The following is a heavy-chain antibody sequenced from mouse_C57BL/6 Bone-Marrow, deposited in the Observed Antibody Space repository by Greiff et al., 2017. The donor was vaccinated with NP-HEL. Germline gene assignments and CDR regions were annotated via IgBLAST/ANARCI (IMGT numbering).Heavy chain of an antibody. D-gene: IGHD1-1*01. CDR3: AREGLGFITTVVAPMDY. J-gene: IGHJ4*01. Sequence: EVKLQESGAELVKPGASVKLSCTASGFNIKDYYMHWVKQRTEQGLEWIGRIDPEDGETKYAPKFQGKATITADTSSNTAYLQLSSLTSEDTAVYYCAREGLGFITTVVAPMDYWGQGTSVTVSS. CDR2: IDPEDGET. V-gene: IGHV14-2*01. CDR1: GFNIKDYY.